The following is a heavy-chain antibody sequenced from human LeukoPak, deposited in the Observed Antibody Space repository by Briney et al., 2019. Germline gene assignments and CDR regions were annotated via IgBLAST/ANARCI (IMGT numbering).Heavy chain of an antibody. CDR2: IYYSGST. CDR1: GGSISNYY. CDR3: ARGLWFGELDY. V-gene: IGHV4-59*08. D-gene: IGHD3-10*01. J-gene: IGHJ4*02. Sequence: SETLSLTCTVSGGSISNYYWSWIRQPPGKGLEWIGYIYYSGSTNYNPSLKSRVTISVDTSKNQFSLKLSSVTAADTAVYYCARGLWFGELDYWRQGTLVTVPS.